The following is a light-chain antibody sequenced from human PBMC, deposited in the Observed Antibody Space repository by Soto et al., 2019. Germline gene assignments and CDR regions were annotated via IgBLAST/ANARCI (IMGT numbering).Light chain of an antibody. V-gene: IGKV1-39*01. J-gene: IGKJ4*01. CDR2: AAA. CDR1: QRIGGY. CDR3: QQSDSTPLT. Sequence: DVQMTQSPSSLSASVGDRVTITCRARQRIGGYLNWYQQKPGKAPKLLIYAAAILQSGVPSRFSGSGSGTDFSLTISGLQPDDFATYYCQQSDSTPLTFGGGTKVEIK.